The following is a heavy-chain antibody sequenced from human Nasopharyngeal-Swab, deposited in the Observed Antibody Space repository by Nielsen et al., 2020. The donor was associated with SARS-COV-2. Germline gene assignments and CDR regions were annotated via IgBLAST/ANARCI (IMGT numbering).Heavy chain of an antibody. Sequence: GESLKISCAASGFTFSSYGMHWVRQAPGKGLEWVAVISYDGSNKYYADSVKGRFTISRDNSKNTLYLQMNSLRAEDTVVYYCAKDRSWRYSSAFFDYWGQGTLVTVSS. CDR1: GFTFSSYG. J-gene: IGHJ4*02. CDR3: AKDRSWRYSSAFFDY. D-gene: IGHD6-19*01. V-gene: IGHV3-30*18. CDR2: ISYDGSNK.